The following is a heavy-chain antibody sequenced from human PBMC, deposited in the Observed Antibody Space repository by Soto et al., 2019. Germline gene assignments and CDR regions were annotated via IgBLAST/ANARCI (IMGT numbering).Heavy chain of an antibody. CDR1: GGSFSCYY. CDR3: ARGEPYYDFWSGYLGGNWFDP. Sequence: SETLSLTCAVYGGSFSCYYWSWIRQPPGKGLEWIGEINHSGSTNYNPSLKSRVTISVDTSKNQFSLKLSSVTAADTAVYYCARGEPYYDFWSGYLGGNWFDPWGQGTLVTVS. J-gene: IGHJ5*02. V-gene: IGHV4-34*01. CDR2: INHSGST. D-gene: IGHD3-3*01.